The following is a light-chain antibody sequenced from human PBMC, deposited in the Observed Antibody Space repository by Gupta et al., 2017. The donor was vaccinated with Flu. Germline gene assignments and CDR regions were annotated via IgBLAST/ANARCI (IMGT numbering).Light chain of an antibody. Sequence: GDRVNIAGQASKDIRNYLNWYQKKAGRAPELMIYDASNLEKGVPTRFSGSGYGTEFTFTIKGLQAEDVATYYCQQYDSLPTFGQGTTVEMK. CDR3: QQYDSLPT. CDR1: KDIRNY. J-gene: IGKJ1*01. V-gene: IGKV1-33*01. CDR2: DAS.